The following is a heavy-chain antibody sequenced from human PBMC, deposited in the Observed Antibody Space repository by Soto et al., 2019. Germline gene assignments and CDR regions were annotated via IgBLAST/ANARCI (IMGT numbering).Heavy chain of an antibody. Sequence: PSETLSLTCTVSGGSISSGGYYWSWIRQHPGKGLEWIGYIYYSGSTYYNPSLKSRVTISVDTSKNQFSLKLSSVTAADTAVYYCARIRPGTNNWYFDLWGRGTLVTVSS. CDR1: GGSISSGGYY. V-gene: IGHV4-31*03. D-gene: IGHD1-7*01. CDR2: IYYSGST. J-gene: IGHJ2*01. CDR3: ARIRPGTNNWYFDL.